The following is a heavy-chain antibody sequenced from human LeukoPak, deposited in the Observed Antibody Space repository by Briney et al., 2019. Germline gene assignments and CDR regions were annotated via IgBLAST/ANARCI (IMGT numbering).Heavy chain of an antibody. D-gene: IGHD2-2*01. CDR1: GGSISSGDYY. Sequence: SQTLSLTCTVSGGSISSGDYYWSWIRQPPGKGLEWIGYIYYSGSTYYNPSLKSRVTISVDTSKNQFSLKLSSVTAADTAVYYCARLVCTSANCYAPSHLDYWGQGILVTVSS. V-gene: IGHV4-30-4*01. CDR3: ARLVCTSANCYAPSHLDY. CDR2: IYYSGST. J-gene: IGHJ4*02.